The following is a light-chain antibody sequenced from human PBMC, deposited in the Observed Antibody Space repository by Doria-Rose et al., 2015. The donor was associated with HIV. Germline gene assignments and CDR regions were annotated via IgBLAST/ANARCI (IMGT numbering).Light chain of an antibody. V-gene: IGKV3-20*01. CDR3: HQYGTSWT. CDR1: QSFSSTY. CDR2: DGS. Sequence: EIVMTQSPGTLSLSPGERATLSCRASQSFSSTYLAWYQQKPGQAPSLLIYDGSTSGTGIPDRFSASGSGTDFTLTINRLEPEDFALYYCHQYGTSWTFGQGTKVEI. J-gene: IGKJ1*01.